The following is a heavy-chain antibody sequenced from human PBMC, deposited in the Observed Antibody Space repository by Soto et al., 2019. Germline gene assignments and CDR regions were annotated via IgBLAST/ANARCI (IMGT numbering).Heavy chain of an antibody. D-gene: IGHD3-10*02. V-gene: IGHV3-11*01. CDR3: ARDPDVLAYFDY. J-gene: IGHJ4*02. CDR2: ISSSGSTI. CDR1: GFTFSDYY. Sequence: GGSLRLSCAASGFTFSDYYMSWIRQAPGKGLEWVSYISSSGSTIYYADSVKGRFTISRDNAKNSLYLQVNSLRAEDTAVYYCARDPDVLAYFDYWGLGTLVTVSS.